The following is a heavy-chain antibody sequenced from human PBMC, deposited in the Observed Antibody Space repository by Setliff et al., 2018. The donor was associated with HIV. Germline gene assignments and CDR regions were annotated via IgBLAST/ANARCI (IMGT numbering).Heavy chain of an antibody. CDR3: ARPLTPSYNFWGDAFSI. V-gene: IGHV4-38-2*01. CDR2: IHHSGSV. CDR1: GYSISSGYY. Sequence: PSETLSLTCPVSGYSISSGYYWGWIRQPPGKGLEWIGNIHHSGSVYYNLSLKRRVTISVDTSKNQFSLKLTSVTGAATAVYYCARPLTPSYNFWGDAFSIWGQGTMVTVSS. D-gene: IGHD3-3*01. J-gene: IGHJ3*02.